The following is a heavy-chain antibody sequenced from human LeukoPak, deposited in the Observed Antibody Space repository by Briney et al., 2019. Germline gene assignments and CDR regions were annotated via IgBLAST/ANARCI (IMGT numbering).Heavy chain of an antibody. CDR2: IRSKANRYET. CDR3: TRRADYGDTTFDY. D-gene: IGHD4-17*01. J-gene: IGHJ4*02. CDR1: GFTFSGSA. Sequence: GGSLRLSCAASGFTFSGSAMHWVRQAPGKGLEWVGRIRSKANRYETGYAASVKGRFTISRDDSKNTAYLQMNSLKTEDTAVYYCTRRADYGDTTFDYWGQGTLVTVSS. V-gene: IGHV3-73*01.